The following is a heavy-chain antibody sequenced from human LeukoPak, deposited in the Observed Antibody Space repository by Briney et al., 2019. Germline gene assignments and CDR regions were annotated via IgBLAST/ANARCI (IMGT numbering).Heavy chain of an antibody. CDR2: MNPNSGNT. D-gene: IGHD6-6*01. CDR3: ARGGRIAARRGNWFDP. J-gene: IGHJ5*02. Sequence: APVKVSCKASGYTFTSYDINWVRQATGQGLEWMGWMNPNSGNTGYAQKFQGRVTMTRNTSISTAYMELSSLRSEDTAVYYCARGGRIAARRGNWFDPWGQGTLVTVSS. CDR1: GYTFTSYD. V-gene: IGHV1-8*01.